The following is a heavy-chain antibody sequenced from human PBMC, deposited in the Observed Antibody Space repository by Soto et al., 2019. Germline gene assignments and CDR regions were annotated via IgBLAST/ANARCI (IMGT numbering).Heavy chain of an antibody. CDR2: ITSSSSTI. CDR1: GFTFSSYT. Sequence: GGSLRFSCAASGFTFSSYTMNWVRQAPGKGLEWVSYITSSSSTIYYADSVKGRFTISRDNAKNSLYLQMDSLRDEDTAVYYCARTLAAAAYYYYYGMDVWGQGTTVTVSS. D-gene: IGHD6-13*01. V-gene: IGHV3-48*02. J-gene: IGHJ6*02. CDR3: ARTLAAAAYYYYYGMDV.